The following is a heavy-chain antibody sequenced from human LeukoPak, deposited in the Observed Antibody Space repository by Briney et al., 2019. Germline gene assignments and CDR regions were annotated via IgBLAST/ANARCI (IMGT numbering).Heavy chain of an antibody. CDR3: ARAPSAGSYSFYYFDY. Sequence: SETLSLTCTVSGGSISSYYWSWIRQPAGKGLEWIGRIYTSGSTNYNPSLKSRVTMSVDKSKNQSSLKLSSVTAADTAVYYCARAPSAGSYSFYYFDYWGQGTLVTVSS. J-gene: IGHJ4*02. CDR2: IYTSGST. V-gene: IGHV4-4*07. D-gene: IGHD3-10*01. CDR1: GGSISSYY.